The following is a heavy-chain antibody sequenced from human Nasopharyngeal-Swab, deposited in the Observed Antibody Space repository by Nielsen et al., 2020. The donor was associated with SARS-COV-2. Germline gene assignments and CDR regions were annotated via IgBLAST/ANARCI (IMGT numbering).Heavy chain of an antibody. D-gene: IGHD5-18*01. Sequence: GGSLRLSCAASGFTFSSYWMHWVRQAPGKGLVWVSRINSDGSTTSYADSVRGRFTISRDNANNSLYLQMNSLRADDTAVYYCVRDGALIQLWLLPHALDIWGQGTLVTVSS. CDR2: INSDGSTT. V-gene: IGHV3-74*01. CDR1: GFTFSSYW. J-gene: IGHJ3*02. CDR3: VRDGALIQLWLLPHALDI.